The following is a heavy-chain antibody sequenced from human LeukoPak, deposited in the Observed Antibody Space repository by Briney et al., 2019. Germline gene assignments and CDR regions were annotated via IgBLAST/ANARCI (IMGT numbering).Heavy chain of an antibody. D-gene: IGHD5-18*01. V-gene: IGHV1-18*01. CDR3: ASRGYSYGQIDH. Sequence: ASVKVSCKASGYTFTNYGVTWVRQAPGQGLEWMGWISGYNGHTNYARKIQGRVTMTTDTSTSTAYMELRSLRSEDTAVYYCASRGYSYGQIDHWGQGTLVTVSS. CDR1: GYTFTNYG. CDR2: ISGYNGHT. J-gene: IGHJ4*02.